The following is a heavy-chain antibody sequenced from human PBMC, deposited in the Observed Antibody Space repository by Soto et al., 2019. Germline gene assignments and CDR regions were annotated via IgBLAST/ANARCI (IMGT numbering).Heavy chain of an antibody. J-gene: IGHJ4*02. V-gene: IGHV4-31*03. CDR1: GDSITSNSYF. CDR2: IYYSGST. Sequence: SETLSLTCTVSGDSITSNSYFWAWIRQHPGKGLEWIGYIYYSGSTYYNPSLKSRVTISVDTSKNQFSLKLSSVTAADTAVYYCARAPLNWGQGTLVTVSS. CDR3: ARAPLN.